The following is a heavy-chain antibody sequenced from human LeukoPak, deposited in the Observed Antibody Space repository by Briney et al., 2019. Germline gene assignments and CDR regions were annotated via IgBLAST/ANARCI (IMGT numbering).Heavy chain of an antibody. V-gene: IGHV4-31*03. CDR2: IYYSGST. J-gene: IGHJ4*02. Sequence: ILSLTCTVSGGSISSGGYYWSWIRQHPGKGLEWIGYIYYSGSTYYNPSLKSRVTISVDTSKNQFSLKLSSVTAADTAVYYCARVREGPPRNWVYYFDYWGQGTLVTVSS. D-gene: IGHD1-1*01. CDR1: GGSISSGGYY. CDR3: ARVREGPPRNWVYYFDY.